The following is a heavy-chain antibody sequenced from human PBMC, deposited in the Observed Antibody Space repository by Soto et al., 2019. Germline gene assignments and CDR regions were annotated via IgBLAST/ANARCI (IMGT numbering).Heavy chain of an antibody. CDR2: INHSGST. J-gene: IGHJ4*02. V-gene: IGHV4-34*01. Sequence: SETLCLTYAVYGGSFSGYYWSWIRQPPGKGLEWIGEINHSGSTNYNPSLKSRVTISVDTSKNQFSLKLSSVTAEDTAVYYCARELQRGIAVSGLDHWGQGTLVTVSS. D-gene: IGHD6-19*01. CDR3: ARELQRGIAVSGLDH. CDR1: GGSFSGYY.